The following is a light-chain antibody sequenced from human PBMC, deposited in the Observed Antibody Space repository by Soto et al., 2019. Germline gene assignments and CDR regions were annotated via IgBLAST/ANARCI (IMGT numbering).Light chain of an antibody. CDR2: DNN. CDR3: GTWDSSLGAGGV. V-gene: IGLV1-51*01. J-gene: IGLJ1*01. CDR1: GFNIGNNF. Sequence: QSVLTQPPSVSAAPGQEVTISCYGSGFNIGNNFVSWYQQLPGTAPKLLIYDNNKRPSGIPDRFSGSKSGTSATLGITGLQTGDEADYYCGTWDSSLGAGGVFGTGTKVTVL.